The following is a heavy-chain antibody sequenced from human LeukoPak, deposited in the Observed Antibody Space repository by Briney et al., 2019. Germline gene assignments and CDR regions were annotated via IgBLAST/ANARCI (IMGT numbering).Heavy chain of an antibody. Sequence: GGSLRLSCAASGFTFRDYAMYWVRQAPGKGLEWVAGISWDSSSVAYADSVKGRFTISRDNAKNSLYLQMNSLRAEDMALYYCAKDVGGPLADAFDIWGQGTMVTVSS. CDR3: AKDVGGPLADAFDI. CDR2: ISWDSSSV. V-gene: IGHV3-9*03. J-gene: IGHJ3*02. CDR1: GFTFRDYA. D-gene: IGHD2-15*01.